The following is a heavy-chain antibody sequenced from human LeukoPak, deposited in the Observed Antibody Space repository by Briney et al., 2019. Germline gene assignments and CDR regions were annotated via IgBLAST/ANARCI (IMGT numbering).Heavy chain of an antibody. V-gene: IGHV4-39*01. D-gene: IGHD5-24*01. CDR2: IYYSGST. Sequence: PSETLSLTCTVSGGSISSSSYYWGWIRQPPGKGLEWIGSIYYSGSTYYNPSLKSRVTISVDTSKNQFSLKLSSVTAADTAVYYCARPRDGYINYWGQGTLVTVSS. CDR1: GGSISSSSYY. CDR3: ARPRDGYINY. J-gene: IGHJ4*02.